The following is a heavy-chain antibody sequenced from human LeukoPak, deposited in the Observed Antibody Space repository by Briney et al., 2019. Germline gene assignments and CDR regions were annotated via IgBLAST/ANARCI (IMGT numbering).Heavy chain of an antibody. Sequence: GGSLRLSCAASGFTFSSYSMNWVRQAPGKGLEWVSSISSSSSFIYYADSVKGRFTISRDNAKNSLYLQMNSLRAEDTAVYYCAKEGVTIAVAHPPNWFDPWGQGTLVTVSS. V-gene: IGHV3-21*01. CDR2: ISSSSSFI. D-gene: IGHD6-19*01. J-gene: IGHJ5*02. CDR1: GFTFSSYS. CDR3: AKEGVTIAVAHPPNWFDP.